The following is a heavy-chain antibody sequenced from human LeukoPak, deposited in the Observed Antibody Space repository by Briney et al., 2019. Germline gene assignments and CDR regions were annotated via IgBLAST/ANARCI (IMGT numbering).Heavy chain of an antibody. V-gene: IGHV4-34*01. J-gene: IGHJ3*02. Sequence: TPSETLSLTCAVYGGSFSGYYWSWIRQPPGKGLEWIGEINHSGSTNYNPSLKSRVTISVDTSKNQFSLKLSSVTAADTAVYYCARSVTHAFDIWGQGTMVTVPS. CDR2: INHSGST. CDR3: ARSVTHAFDI. D-gene: IGHD2-21*02. CDR1: GGSFSGYY.